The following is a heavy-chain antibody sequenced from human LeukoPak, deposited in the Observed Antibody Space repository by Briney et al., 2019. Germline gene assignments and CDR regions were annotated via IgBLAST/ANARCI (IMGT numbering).Heavy chain of an antibody. Sequence: GGSLRLSCAASGFTFSSYAINWVRQAPGKGLEWVAFISYDGSKKYYADSVKGRFTISRDNSKNTLYLQMNSLRAEDTAVYYCAKSYLWFGELSHFDYWGQGTLVTVSS. CDR3: AKSYLWFGELSHFDY. CDR1: GFTFSSYA. J-gene: IGHJ4*02. CDR2: ISYDGSKK. V-gene: IGHV3-30*04. D-gene: IGHD3-10*01.